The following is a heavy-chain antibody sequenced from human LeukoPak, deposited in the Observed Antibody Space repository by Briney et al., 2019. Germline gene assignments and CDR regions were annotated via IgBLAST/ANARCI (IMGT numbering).Heavy chain of an antibody. CDR1: GYTFTGYY. D-gene: IGHD3-16*01. J-gene: IGHJ4*02. Sequence: ASVKVSCKASGYTFTGYYMHWVRQAPGQGLEWMGWINPNSGGTNYAQKFQGRVTMTRDTSTSTAYMELSRLRSDDTAVYYCASNLGGGYYFDYWGQGTLVTVSS. CDR2: INPNSGGT. CDR3: ASNLGGGYYFDY. V-gene: IGHV1-2*02.